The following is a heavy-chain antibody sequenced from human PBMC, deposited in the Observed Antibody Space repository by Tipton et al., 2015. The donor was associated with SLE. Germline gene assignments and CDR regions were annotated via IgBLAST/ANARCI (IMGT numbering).Heavy chain of an antibody. CDR1: GGYISSYY. V-gene: IGHV4-4*07. Sequence: TLSLTCTVSGGYISSYYWSWIRQPAGGGLEWIGRIYTNEKTKYNPSLKSRVTMSVDTSKNHFSLKLISVTAADTAVYYCAREFLNPVTTVHYYFDLWGRGTLVTVSS. CDR3: AREFLNPVTTVHYYFDL. CDR2: IYTNEKT. J-gene: IGHJ2*01. D-gene: IGHD4-11*01.